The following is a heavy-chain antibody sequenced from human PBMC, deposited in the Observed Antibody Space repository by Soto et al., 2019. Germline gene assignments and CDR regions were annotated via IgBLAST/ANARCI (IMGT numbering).Heavy chain of an antibody. J-gene: IGHJ4*02. D-gene: IGHD6-19*01. Sequence: SETLSLTCAVYGGSFSGYYWSWIRQPPGKGLEWIGEINHSGSTNYNPSLKSRVTISVDTSKNQFSLKLSSVTAADTAVYYCARVGRYSSGRYINYWGQGTLVTVSS. V-gene: IGHV4-34*01. CDR2: INHSGST. CDR1: GGSFSGYY. CDR3: ARVGRYSSGRYINY.